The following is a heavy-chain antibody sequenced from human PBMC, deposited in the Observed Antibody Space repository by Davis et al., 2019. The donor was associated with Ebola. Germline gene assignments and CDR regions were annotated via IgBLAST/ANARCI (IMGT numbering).Heavy chain of an antibody. V-gene: IGHV1-3*01. CDR2: INAGHGNT. Sequence: ASVTVSCKASGYTFTSYAMHWVRQAPGPRLEWMGWINAGHGNTKYSQKFQGRVTITRDTSASTAYMELSSLRSEDTAVHYCASLELRGRYYGMDVWGQGTTVIVSS. D-gene: IGHD1-7*01. CDR3: ASLELRGRYYGMDV. CDR1: GYTFTSYA. J-gene: IGHJ6*02.